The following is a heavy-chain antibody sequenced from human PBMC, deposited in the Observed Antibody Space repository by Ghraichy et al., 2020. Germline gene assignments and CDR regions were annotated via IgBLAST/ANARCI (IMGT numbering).Heavy chain of an antibody. CDR2: IYTTGST. CDR1: GGSLSDYY. CDR3: ARAGTSWVLDWFDP. J-gene: IGHJ5*02. V-gene: IGHV4-4*07. D-gene: IGHD6-13*01. Sequence: ESLNISCTVSGGSLSDYYWTWIRQPAGQGLEWIGRIYTTGSTNYNPSLKSRVTMSVDTSKNEVSLKLTSVTAADTAVYYCARAGTSWVLDWFDPWGQGTLVTVSS.